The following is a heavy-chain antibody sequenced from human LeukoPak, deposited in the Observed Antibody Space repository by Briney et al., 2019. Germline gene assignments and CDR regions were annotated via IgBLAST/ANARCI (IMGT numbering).Heavy chain of an antibody. D-gene: IGHD6-6*01. Sequence: KPGGSLRLSCVGSGFTLSNYAMSWVRQAPGQGLERVSSISSSSSYIYYADSVKGRFTISRDNAKNSLYLQMNSLRAEDTAVYYCARDTIPYSSSPFDYWGQGTLVTVSS. CDR1: GFTLSNYA. V-gene: IGHV3-21*01. J-gene: IGHJ4*02. CDR2: ISSSSSYI. CDR3: ARDTIPYSSSPFDY.